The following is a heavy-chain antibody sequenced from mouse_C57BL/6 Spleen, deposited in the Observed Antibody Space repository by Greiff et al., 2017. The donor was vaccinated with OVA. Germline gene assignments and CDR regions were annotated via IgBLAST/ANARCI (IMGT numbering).Heavy chain of an antibody. CDR2: ISDGGSYT. D-gene: IGHD2-4*01. J-gene: IGHJ2*01. V-gene: IGHV5-4*01. CDR3: ARDKGTMISYYFDY. CDR1: GFTFSSYA. Sequence: EVKLVESGGGLVKPGGSLKLSCAASGFTFSSYAMSWVRQTPEKRLEWVATISDGGSYTYYPDNVKGRFTISRDNAKNNLYLQMSHLKSEDTAMDYCARDKGTMISYYFDYWGQGTTLTVSS.